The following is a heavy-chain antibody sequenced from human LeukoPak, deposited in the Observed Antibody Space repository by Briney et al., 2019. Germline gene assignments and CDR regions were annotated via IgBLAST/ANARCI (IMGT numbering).Heavy chain of an antibody. Sequence: KPSETLSLTCTVSGGPIRSYYWSWIRQPPGKGLEGNGYIFYSGSTNYNPSLKSRVTISVDTSKNQFSLKLSSVTAADTAVYYCARDRGGLGYCSSTSCNNGMDVWGQGTTVTVSS. CDR1: GGPIRSYY. V-gene: IGHV4-59*01. CDR3: ARDRGGLGYCSSTSCNNGMDV. CDR2: IFYSGST. D-gene: IGHD2-2*01. J-gene: IGHJ6*02.